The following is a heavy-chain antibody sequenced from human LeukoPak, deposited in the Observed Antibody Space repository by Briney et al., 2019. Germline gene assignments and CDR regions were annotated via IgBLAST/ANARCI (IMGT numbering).Heavy chain of an antibody. CDR1: GYTFTSYD. V-gene: IGHV1-8*01. CDR2: MNPNSGNT. Sequence: ASVRVSCKASGYTFTSYDINWVRQATGQGLEWMGWMNPNSGNTGYEQEFQGRVTMTRDTSISTAYMELSSLRSEDTAVYYCARSITNYYYYNMDVWGKGTTVTVSS. J-gene: IGHJ6*03. CDR3: ARSITNYYYYNMDV. D-gene: IGHD2-8*01.